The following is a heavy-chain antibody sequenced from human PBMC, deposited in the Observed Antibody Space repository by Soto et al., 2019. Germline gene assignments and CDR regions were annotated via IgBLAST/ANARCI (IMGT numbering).Heavy chain of an antibody. D-gene: IGHD3-3*01. CDR3: ARIHDFWSGYKDYYGMDV. Sequence: SVKVSCKASGGTFSSYAISWVRQAPGQGLEWMGGIIPIFGTANYAQKFQGRVTITADESTSTAYMELSSLRSEDTAVHYCARIHDFWSGYKDYYGMDVWGQGTTVTVSS. J-gene: IGHJ6*02. V-gene: IGHV1-69*13. CDR2: IIPIFGTA. CDR1: GGTFSSYA.